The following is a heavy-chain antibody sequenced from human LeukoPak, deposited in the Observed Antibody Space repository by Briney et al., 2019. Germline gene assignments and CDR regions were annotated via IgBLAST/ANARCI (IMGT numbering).Heavy chain of an antibody. CDR2: MNPNSGNT. J-gene: IGHJ4*02. Sequence: GASVKVSCKASGYTFTSYDINWVRQATGQGLEWMGWMNPNSGNTGYAQKFQGRVTMTRNTSISTAYMELSSLRSEDTAVYYCARGTTQRKGDYVVYWGQGTLVTVSS. V-gene: IGHV1-8*01. CDR3: ARGTTQRKGDYVVY. D-gene: IGHD1-1*01. CDR1: GYTFTSYD.